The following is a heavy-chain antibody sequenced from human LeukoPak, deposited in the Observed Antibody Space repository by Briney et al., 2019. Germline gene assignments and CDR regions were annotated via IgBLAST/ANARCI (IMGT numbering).Heavy chain of an antibody. CDR2: ISSSSSYT. Sequence: PGGSLRLSCAASGFTFNDYYMSWIRQAPGKGLEWVSYISSSSSYTNYADSVKGRFTISRDNAKNSLYLPMNSLRAEDTAVYYCARDRVRVTTVFTWEVYYYGMDVWGQGTTVTVSS. D-gene: IGHD4-17*01. CDR3: ARDRVRVTTVFTWEVYYYGMDV. J-gene: IGHJ6*02. CDR1: GFTFNDYY. V-gene: IGHV3-11*05.